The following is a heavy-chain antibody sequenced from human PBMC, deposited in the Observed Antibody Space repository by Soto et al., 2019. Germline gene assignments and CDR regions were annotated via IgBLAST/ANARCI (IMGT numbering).Heavy chain of an antibody. CDR1: GYTFNTYG. J-gene: IGHJ5*02. CDR3: ATLSNDFWSGPNNWFDP. D-gene: IGHD3-3*01. CDR2: FDPEDGET. Sequence: ASVKVSCKTSGYTFNTYGINWVRQAPGQGLELMGGFDPEDGETIYAQKFQGRVTMTEDTSTDTAYMELSSLRSEDTAVYYCATLSNDFWSGPNNWFDPWGQGTLVTVSS. V-gene: IGHV1-24*01.